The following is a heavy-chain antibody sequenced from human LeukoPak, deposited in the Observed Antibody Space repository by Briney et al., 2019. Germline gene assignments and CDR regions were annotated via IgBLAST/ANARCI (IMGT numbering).Heavy chain of an antibody. Sequence: GGSLRLSCVDSGFTFSNYNMNWVRQTPGKAMEWVSSITRSGTYTFYADSVKGRFTISRDDAKNSLFLQMDSLGPEDTAMYFCARDPYSGNYGAYYYYYMDVWGKGTTVTISS. CDR3: ARDPYSGNYGAYYYYYMDV. V-gene: IGHV3-21*01. CDR1: GFTFSNYN. D-gene: IGHD1-26*01. J-gene: IGHJ6*03. CDR2: ITRSGTYT.